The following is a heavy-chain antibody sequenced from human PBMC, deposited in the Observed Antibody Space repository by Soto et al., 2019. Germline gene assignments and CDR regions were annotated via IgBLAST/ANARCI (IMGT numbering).Heavy chain of an antibody. CDR2: IIPILGLP. D-gene: IGHD3-3*01. V-gene: IGHV1-69*04. J-gene: IGHJ3*02. Sequence: QVQLVQSGAEVKKPGSSVKVSCKASGGTFSSYSISWVRQAPGQGLEWMGRIIPILGLPNYAQKFQGSVTITADKSTNTAYMELSSLTSEDTAVYYCARDRGEYDLTADGFDIWRQGTMVTVSS. CDR3: ARDRGEYDLTADGFDI. CDR1: GGTFSSYS.